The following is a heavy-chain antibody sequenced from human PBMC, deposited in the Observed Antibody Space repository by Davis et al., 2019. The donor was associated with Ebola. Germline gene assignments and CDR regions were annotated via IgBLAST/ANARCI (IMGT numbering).Heavy chain of an antibody. CDR3: ALSNTAMVGDFDY. J-gene: IGHJ4*02. V-gene: IGHV5-10-1*01. CDR2: IDPSDSYT. CDR1: GYSFTSYW. Sequence: GGSLRLSCKGSGYSFTSYWISWVRQMPGKGLEWMGRIDPSDSYTNYSPSFQGHVTISADKSISTAYRQWSSLKASDTAMYYCALSNTAMVGDFDYWGQGTLVTVSS. D-gene: IGHD5-18*01.